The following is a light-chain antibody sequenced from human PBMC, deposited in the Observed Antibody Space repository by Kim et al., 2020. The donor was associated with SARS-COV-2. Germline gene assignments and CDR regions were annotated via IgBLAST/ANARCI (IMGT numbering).Light chain of an antibody. Sequence: GQGVTFSSSGSRSNIGSNSVDWYQQLPGTAPKLLIYSNTQRPSGVPDRISGSKSGTSASLAISGLQSEDEADYYCAAWDDSLNGVVFGGGTQLTVL. CDR1: RSNIGSNS. CDR2: SNT. CDR3: AAWDDSLNGVV. V-gene: IGLV1-44*01. J-gene: IGLJ2*01.